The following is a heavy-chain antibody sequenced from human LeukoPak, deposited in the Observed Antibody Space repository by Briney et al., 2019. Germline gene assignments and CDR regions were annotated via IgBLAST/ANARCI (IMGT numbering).Heavy chain of an antibody. J-gene: IGHJ4*02. D-gene: IGHD5-18*01. V-gene: IGHV4-38-2*02. CDR1: GDSISSGNY. Sequence: SETLSLTCTVSGDSISSGNYWGWIRQPPGKGLEWIGSIFHTGSTYFNLSLKSRVTISVDTSKNQFSLKLSSVTAADTAVYYCARRGYSYGRSFDYWGQGTLVTVSS. CDR3: ARRGYSYGRSFDY. CDR2: IFHTGST.